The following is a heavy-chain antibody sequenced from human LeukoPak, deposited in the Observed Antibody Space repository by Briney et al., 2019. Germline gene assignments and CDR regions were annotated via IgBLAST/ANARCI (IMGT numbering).Heavy chain of an antibody. CDR3: AREFGYAVTSLDY. J-gene: IGHJ4*02. CDR2: IYTSGST. V-gene: IGHV4-61*02. CDR1: GGSISSGSHY. D-gene: IGHD4-17*01. Sequence: SETLSLTCTVSGGSISSGSHYWSWIRQPAGKGLEWIGRIYTSGSTHYNPSLKSRVIISVDTSKNQFSLKLSSVTAADTAVYYCAREFGYAVTSLDYWGQGTLVTVSS.